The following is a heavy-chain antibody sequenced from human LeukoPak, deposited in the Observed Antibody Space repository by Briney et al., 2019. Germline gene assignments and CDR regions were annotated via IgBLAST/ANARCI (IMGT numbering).Heavy chain of an antibody. J-gene: IGHJ4*02. CDR2: ITDSGGST. D-gene: IGHD4-17*01. V-gene: IGHV3-23*01. CDR1: GFTFSNYA. CDR3: AKDDGGSVTTTDFEY. Sequence: GGSLRLSGAASGFTFSNYALSWVRQVPGKGLEWVSGITDSGGSTYYADSVKGRFTISRDNSKNTLYLQMNSLRAEDTAVYFCAKDDGGSVTTTDFEYWGQGTLVTVSS.